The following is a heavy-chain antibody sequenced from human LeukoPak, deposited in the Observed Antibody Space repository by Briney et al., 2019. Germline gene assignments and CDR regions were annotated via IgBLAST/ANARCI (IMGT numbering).Heavy chain of an antibody. J-gene: IGHJ3*02. Sequence: PGGSLRLSCSASGFTFNNYAMHWVRQAPGKGLEHVSAISSIGDDTYYADSVKHRFYISRDNSKNTLYFQMSSLRAEDTAVYYCVKDTLPKSYSSSWYYAFDIWGQGTMVTVSS. CDR1: GFTFNNYA. CDR3: VKDTLPKSYSSSWYYAFDI. CDR2: ISSIGDDT. D-gene: IGHD6-13*01. V-gene: IGHV3-64*05.